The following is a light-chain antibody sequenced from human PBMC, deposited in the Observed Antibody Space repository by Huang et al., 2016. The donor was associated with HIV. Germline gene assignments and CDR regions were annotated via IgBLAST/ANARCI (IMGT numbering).Light chain of an antibody. V-gene: IGKV3-15*01. Sequence: EIVMTQSPATLSVSPGERATLSCRASQSVSTNLAWYQQKPGQAHRLLIYGAFTRATGIPARFSGSGSGTEFILTISSLQSEDFAVYYCQQYNNWPPYTFGQGTKLEIK. CDR2: GAF. CDR1: QSVSTN. CDR3: QQYNNWPPYT. J-gene: IGKJ2*01.